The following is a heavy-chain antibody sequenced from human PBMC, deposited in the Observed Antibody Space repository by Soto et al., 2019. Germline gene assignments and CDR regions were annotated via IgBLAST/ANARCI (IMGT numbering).Heavy chain of an antibody. CDR1: GYTFTSYD. Sequence: QVQLVQSGAEVKKPGASVKVSCKASGYTFTSYDINWVRQATGQGLEWMGWMNPNSGNTGYAQKFQGRVTLTRDTSISTAYMELSSLRCEATAVYYCARGIRRGIFGVVIMPSYYYSYMDVWGKGTTVTVSS. J-gene: IGHJ6*03. CDR2: MNPNSGNT. CDR3: ARGIRRGIFGVVIMPSYYYSYMDV. D-gene: IGHD3-3*01. V-gene: IGHV1-8*01.